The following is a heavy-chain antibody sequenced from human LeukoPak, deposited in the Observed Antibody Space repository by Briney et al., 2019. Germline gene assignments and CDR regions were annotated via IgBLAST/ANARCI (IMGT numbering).Heavy chain of an antibody. CDR2: INRDGSEK. D-gene: IGHD3-16*01. J-gene: IGHJ4*02. CDR1: GFTFSTSC. CDR3: ARATRLPDY. V-gene: IGHV3-7*01. Sequence: GGSLRLSCIVSGFTFSTSCMRWLRQAPGKGPEWVAIINRDGSEKIYVDSLKGRFTISRDNAKDSLHLQMHSLRVEDTAVYYCARATRLPDYWGQGTLVTVSS.